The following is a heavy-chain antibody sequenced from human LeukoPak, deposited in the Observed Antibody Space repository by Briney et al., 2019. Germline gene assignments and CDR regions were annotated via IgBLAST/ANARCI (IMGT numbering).Heavy chain of an antibody. CDR1: GGSISSYY. CDR3: ARLPPVGYSSGWPTIDY. J-gene: IGHJ4*02. D-gene: IGHD6-19*01. V-gene: IGHV4-59*08. Sequence: SETLSLTCTVSGGSISSYYWSWIRQPPGKGLEWIGYTYYSGSTNYNPSLKSRVTISVDTSKNQFSLKLSSVTAAGTAVYYCARLPPVGYSSGWPTIDYWGQGALVTVSS. CDR2: TYYSGST.